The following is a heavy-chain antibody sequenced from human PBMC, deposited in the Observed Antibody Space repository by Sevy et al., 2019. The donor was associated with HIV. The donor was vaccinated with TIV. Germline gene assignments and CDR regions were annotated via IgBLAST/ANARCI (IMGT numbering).Heavy chain of an antibody. V-gene: IGHV1-69*13. D-gene: IGHD2-21*02. CDR1: GGNFRNYV. J-gene: IGHJ4*02. CDR2: IIPTSGTA. Sequence: ASVKVSCKASGGNFRNYVISWVRQAPGQGLEWMVGIIPTSGTANYAQKFQGRVTIIADESTSTAYMELSSLRSEDTAVHYCARLYPCGGACYYFDSWGQGTLVTVSS. CDR3: ARLYPCGGACYYFDS.